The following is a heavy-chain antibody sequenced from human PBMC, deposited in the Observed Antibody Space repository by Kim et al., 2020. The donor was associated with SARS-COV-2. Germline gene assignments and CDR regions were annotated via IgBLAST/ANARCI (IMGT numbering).Heavy chain of an antibody. J-gene: IGHJ4*02. CDR3: AKGAFGGVIRYYFDY. Sequence: ADSVKGRFTISRDNAKNSLYLQMNSLRDEDTALYYCAKGAFGGVIRYYFDYWGQGTLVTVSS. V-gene: IGHV3-9*01. D-gene: IGHD3-16*02.